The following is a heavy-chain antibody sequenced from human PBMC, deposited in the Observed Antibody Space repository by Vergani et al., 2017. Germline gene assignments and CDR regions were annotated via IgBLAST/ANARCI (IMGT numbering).Heavy chain of an antibody. CDR2: ISSSSSTI. CDR3: ARGFSMVRGVISRSPCFDP. CDR1: GFTFSSYS. V-gene: IGHV3-48*01. Sequence: VQLVESGGGLVQPGGSLRPSCAASGFTFSSYSMNWVRQAPGKGLEWVSYISSSSSTIYYADCVKGRFTISRDNAKNSLYLQMNSLRAEDTAVYYCARGFSMVRGVISRSPCFDPWGQGTLVTVSS. J-gene: IGHJ5*02. D-gene: IGHD3-10*01.